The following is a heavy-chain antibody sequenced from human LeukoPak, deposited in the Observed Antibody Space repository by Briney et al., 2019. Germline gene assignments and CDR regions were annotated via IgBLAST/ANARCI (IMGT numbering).Heavy chain of an antibody. D-gene: IGHD3-10*01. CDR2: IIPIFGTA. CDR3: ARASYGSGSYQSNPTPEDY. CDR1: GGTFSSYA. J-gene: IGHJ4*02. Sequence: GASVKVSCKASGGTFSSYAISWVRQAPGQGLEWMGGIIPIFGTANYAQKFRGRVTITADESTSTAYMELSSLRSEDTAVYYCARASYGSGSYQSNPTPEDYWGQGTLVTVSS. V-gene: IGHV1-69*01.